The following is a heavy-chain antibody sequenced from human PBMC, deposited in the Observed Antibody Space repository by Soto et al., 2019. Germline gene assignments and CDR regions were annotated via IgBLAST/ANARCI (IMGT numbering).Heavy chain of an antibody. J-gene: IGHJ4*02. D-gene: IGHD3-22*01. CDR2: IRYSEIT. CDR3: ARHTRGYPRSDY. CDR1: GGSISSSRYY. Sequence: QLQLQESGPGLVKPSETLSLTCTVSGGSISSSRYYWGWIRQPPGKGREWIGSIRYSEITYYNPSLTRRVTIYVETSKNQLSLKLRSVTAADTAVYYCARHTRGYPRSDYWGQGTLVTVSS. V-gene: IGHV4-39*01.